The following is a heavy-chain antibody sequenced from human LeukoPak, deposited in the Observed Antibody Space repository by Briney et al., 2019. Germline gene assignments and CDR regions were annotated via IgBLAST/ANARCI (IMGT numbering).Heavy chain of an antibody. V-gene: IGHV4-34*01. J-gene: IGHJ4*02. Sequence: SGTLSLTCAVYGGSFSGYYWSWIRQPPGKGLEWIGEINHSGSTNYNPSLKSRVTISVDTSKNQFSLKLSSVTAADTAVYYCARGGDYYDSSGYYFYWGQGTLVTVSS. CDR1: GGSFSGYY. CDR3: ARGGDYYDSSGYYFY. D-gene: IGHD3-22*01. CDR2: INHSGST.